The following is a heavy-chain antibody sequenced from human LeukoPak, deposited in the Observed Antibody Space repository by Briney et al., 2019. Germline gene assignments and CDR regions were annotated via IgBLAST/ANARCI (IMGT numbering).Heavy chain of an antibody. CDR1: GDSISSGSYY. CDR3: ARDSWTFYDSSGYYYPTYYYYYMDV. D-gene: IGHD3-22*01. CDR2: IYTSGST. J-gene: IGHJ6*03. V-gene: IGHV4-61*02. Sequence: SETLSLTCTVSGDSISSGSYYWSWIRQPAGKGLEWIGRIYTSGSTNYNPSLKSRVTISVDTSKNQFSLKLSSVTAADTAVYYCARDSWTFYDSSGYYYPTYYYYYMDVWGKGTTVTISS.